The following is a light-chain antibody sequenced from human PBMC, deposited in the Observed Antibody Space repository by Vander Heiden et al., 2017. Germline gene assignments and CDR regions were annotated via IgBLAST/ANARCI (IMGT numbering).Light chain of an antibody. CDR2: GAS. CDR3: QQDNDWPWT. J-gene: IGKJ1*01. Sequence: EIVMTQSPATLSVSPGERVTLSCRASQFLSTYLAWYQQKPGQAPRLLINGASTRATGIPARFSGSGSGTEFTLTINSLQSEDFAVYYCQQDNDWPWTFGQGTKVEIK. V-gene: IGKV3-15*01. CDR1: QFLSTY.